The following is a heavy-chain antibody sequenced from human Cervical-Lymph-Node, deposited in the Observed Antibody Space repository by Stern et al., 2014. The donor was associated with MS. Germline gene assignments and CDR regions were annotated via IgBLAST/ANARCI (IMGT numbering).Heavy chain of an antibody. CDR2: IYSGST. CDR3: ARGRRGSSSSFNY. J-gene: IGHJ4*02. CDR1: GGSISSGDYY. D-gene: IGHD6-6*01. V-gene: IGHV4-30-4*01. Sequence: QVQLQESGPGLVKPSQTLSLTCTVSGGSISSGDYYWSWIRQPPGKGLEWIGYIYSGSTYYNPSLKSRVTISVDTSKNQFSLKLSSVTAADTAVYYCARGRRGSSSSFNYWGQGTLVTVSS.